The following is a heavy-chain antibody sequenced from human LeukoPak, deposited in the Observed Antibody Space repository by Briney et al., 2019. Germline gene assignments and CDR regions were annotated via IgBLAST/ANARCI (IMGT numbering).Heavy chain of an antibody. D-gene: IGHD3-3*01. CDR2: ISYDGSNK. CDR1: GFTFSSYA. V-gene: IGHV3-30-3*01. Sequence: GGSLRLSCAASGFTFSSYAMHWVRQAPGKGLEWVAVISYDGSNKYYADSVKGRFTISRDNSKNTLYLQMNSLKAEDTAVYYCARESLRAITIFGVGPSYYYGMDVWGQGTTITVSS. CDR3: ARESLRAITIFGVGPSYYYGMDV. J-gene: IGHJ6*02.